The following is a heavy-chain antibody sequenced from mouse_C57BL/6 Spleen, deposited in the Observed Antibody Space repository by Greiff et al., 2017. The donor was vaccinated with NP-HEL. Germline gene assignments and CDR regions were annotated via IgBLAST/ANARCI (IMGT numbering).Heavy chain of an antibody. V-gene: IGHV3-1*01. CDR3: ARGGGLRWFAY. CDR2: ISYSGST. CDR1: GYSITSGYD. D-gene: IGHD2-4*01. Sequence: EVKLVESGPGMVKPSQSLSLTCTVTGYSITSGYDWHWIRHFPGNKLEWMGYISYSGSTNYNPSLKSRISITHDTSKNHFFLKLNSVTTEDTATYYCARGGGLRWFAYWGQGTLVTVSA. J-gene: IGHJ3*01.